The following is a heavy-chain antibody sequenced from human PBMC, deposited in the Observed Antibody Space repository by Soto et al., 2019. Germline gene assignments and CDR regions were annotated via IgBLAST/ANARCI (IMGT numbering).Heavy chain of an antibody. J-gene: IGHJ5*02. CDR3: AREIPTYNWFDP. Sequence: ASVKVSCKASGYVFYTYGITWLRQAPGQAPEWMGWISGYNGDTGYAQKFQGRVTMTRNTSISTAYMELSSLRSEDTAVYYCAREIPTYNWFDPWGQGTLVTVSS. CDR2: ISGYNGDT. V-gene: IGHV1-8*02. CDR1: GYVFYTYG.